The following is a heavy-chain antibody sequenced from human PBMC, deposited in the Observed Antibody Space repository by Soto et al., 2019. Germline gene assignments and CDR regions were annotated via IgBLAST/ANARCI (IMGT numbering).Heavy chain of an antibody. Sequence: GGSLRLSCAASGFTFDDYAMHWVRQAPGKGLEWVSGISWNSGSMGYADSVKGRFTISRDNAKNSLYLQMNSLRAEDTALYYCAKDLGSHGYGGNDYWGQGTLVTVSS. D-gene: IGHD2-15*01. V-gene: IGHV3-9*01. CDR3: AKDLGSHGYGGNDY. J-gene: IGHJ4*02. CDR2: ISWNSGSM. CDR1: GFTFDDYA.